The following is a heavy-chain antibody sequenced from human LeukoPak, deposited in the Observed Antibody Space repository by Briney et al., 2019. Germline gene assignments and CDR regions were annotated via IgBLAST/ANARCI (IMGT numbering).Heavy chain of an antibody. Sequence: GGSLRLSCTASGFTFGDYAMSWVRQAPGKGLEWVGFIRTKAYGGTTENAASVKGRFTISRDDSKSIGYLQMNSLKTEDTAVYYCTRDLLAGDYYGSGNLGYWGQGTLVTVSS. CDR3: TRDLLAGDYYGSGNLGY. CDR2: IRTKAYGGTT. V-gene: IGHV3-49*04. D-gene: IGHD3-10*01. J-gene: IGHJ4*02. CDR1: GFTFGDYA.